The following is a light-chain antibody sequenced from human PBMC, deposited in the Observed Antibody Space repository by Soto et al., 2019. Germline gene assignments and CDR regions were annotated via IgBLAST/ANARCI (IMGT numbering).Light chain of an antibody. CDR3: QQYGSSPRGA. V-gene: IGKV3-20*01. J-gene: IGKJ1*01. CDR2: GAS. Sequence: EILLTQSPGTLSLYPGERATLSCRASQSVSSSYLAWYQQKPGQAPRLLIYGASSRATGIPDRFSGSGSGTDFTLTISRLEPEDFAVYYCQQYGSSPRGAFGQGTKV. CDR1: QSVSSSY.